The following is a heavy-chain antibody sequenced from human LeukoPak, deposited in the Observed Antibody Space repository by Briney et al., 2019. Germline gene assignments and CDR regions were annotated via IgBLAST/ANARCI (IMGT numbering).Heavy chain of an antibody. D-gene: IGHD3-22*01. V-gene: IGHV1-46*01. CDR2: INPSGGST. CDR1: GYTFTSYG. J-gene: IGHJ4*02. Sequence: GASVKVSCKASGYTFTSYGISWVRQAPGRGLEWMGIINPSGGSTTYAQKFQGRVTMTRDTSTSTVYMELSSLRSEDTAVYFCARGLNYYDSSGYPYWGQGTLVTVSS. CDR3: ARGLNYYDSSGYPY.